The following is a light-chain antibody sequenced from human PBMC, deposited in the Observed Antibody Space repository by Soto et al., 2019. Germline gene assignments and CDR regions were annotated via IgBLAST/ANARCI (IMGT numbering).Light chain of an antibody. CDR2: GAS. CDR3: QQYGSSMYT. Sequence: EIVLTQSPGTLSLSPGERATLSCRASQSLSSNSLAWYQQKPGQAPRLLIYGASSRATGIPDRFSGSGSGTDFTLTISRLEPEDFAVYYCQQYGSSMYTFGQGTKLEIK. CDR1: QSLSSNS. J-gene: IGKJ2*01. V-gene: IGKV3-20*01.